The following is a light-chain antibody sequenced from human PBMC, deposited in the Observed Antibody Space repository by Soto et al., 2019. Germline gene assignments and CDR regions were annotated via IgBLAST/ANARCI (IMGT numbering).Light chain of an antibody. Sequence: DVVITQSPLSLPVTLGQPASISCRSNQRLVHSDGIAYFSWFQQRPGRSPRRLIYKASNRDSGVPARFSGSGSGTDFALKISRVEAEDVGVYYCMQGTHWPITFGQGTRLEIK. CDR1: QRLVHSDGIAY. CDR2: KAS. J-gene: IGKJ5*01. CDR3: MQGTHWPIT. V-gene: IGKV2-30*02.